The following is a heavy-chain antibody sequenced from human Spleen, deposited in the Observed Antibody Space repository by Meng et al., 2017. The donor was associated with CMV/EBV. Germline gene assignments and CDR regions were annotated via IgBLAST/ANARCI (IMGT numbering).Heavy chain of an antibody. Sequence: GASLTLSCDGSAYTFDDYWIGWERQRPGKGLEWMGIIYPGDSDTRYNPSFQGLVTISADKSVSTAYLQWSSLKASDTAMYYCARLVGHTNVFNYWGQGTLVTVSS. V-gene: IGHV5-51*01. D-gene: IGHD2-8*01. CDR2: IYPGDSDT. CDR1: AYTFDDYW. J-gene: IGHJ4*02. CDR3: ARLVGHTNVFNY.